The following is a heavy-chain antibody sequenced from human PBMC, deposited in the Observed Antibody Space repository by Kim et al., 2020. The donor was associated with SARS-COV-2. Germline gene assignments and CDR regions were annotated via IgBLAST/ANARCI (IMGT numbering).Heavy chain of an antibody. CDR1: GYTFTNYW. CDR3: ARHNLWFGELKPES. J-gene: IGHJ5*02. V-gene: IGHV5-10-1*01. D-gene: IGHD3-10*01. Sequence: GESLKISCKGSGYTFTNYWISWVRQMPGKGLEWMGTIDPSDSYSKFSPSFQGHVTISADKSISTAYLQWSSLKASDTAMYYCARHNLWFGELKPESWGQGTLVTVSS. CDR2: IDPSDSYS.